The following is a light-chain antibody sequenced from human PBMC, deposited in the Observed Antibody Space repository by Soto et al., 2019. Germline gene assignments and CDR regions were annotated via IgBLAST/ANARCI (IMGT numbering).Light chain of an antibody. CDR1: SSGVENYNF. CDR3: YTYAGDVV. J-gene: IGLJ2*01. Sequence: QYALTQPASVSGSPGQSITLSCTRTSSGVENYNFVSWYQHRPGKAPKLIIYEGRQRPSGVSDRFYGSKSGNTASLTISGLRAEDEADYYCYTYAGDVVFGGGTKLTVL. V-gene: IGLV2-23*01. CDR2: EGR.